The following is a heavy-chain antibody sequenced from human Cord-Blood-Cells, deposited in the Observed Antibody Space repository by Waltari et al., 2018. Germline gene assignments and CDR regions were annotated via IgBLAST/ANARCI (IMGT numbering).Heavy chain of an antibody. J-gene: IGHJ6*02. CDR3: ARDQHPAPIQLWYYYYYYGMDV. CDR1: GFTFSSYW. CDR2: INSDGSST. V-gene: IGHV3-74*01. D-gene: IGHD5-18*01. Sequence: EVQLVESGGGLVQPGGSLRLSCAASGFTFSSYWMHWVRQAPGKGLVWVSRINSDGSSTSYADSVKGRFTISRDNAKNTLYLQMNSLRAEDTAVYYCARDQHPAPIQLWYYYYYYGMDVWGQGTTVTVSS.